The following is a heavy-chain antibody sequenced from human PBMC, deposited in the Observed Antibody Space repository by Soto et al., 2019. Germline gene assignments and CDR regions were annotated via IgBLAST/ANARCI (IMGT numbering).Heavy chain of an antibody. CDR1: GGSISSSAYY. J-gene: IGHJ4*02. V-gene: IGHV4-39*01. CDR3: ARLMFRGGDFDY. D-gene: IGHD2-15*01. CDR2: IYNTGST. Sequence: SETLSLTCTVSGGSISSSAYYWGWIRQPPRKGQEWIASIYNTGSTYYKPSLKSRVTVSVDTSKKQISMKVTSVTALDTAVYCCARLMFRGGDFDYWGQGTLVTVSS.